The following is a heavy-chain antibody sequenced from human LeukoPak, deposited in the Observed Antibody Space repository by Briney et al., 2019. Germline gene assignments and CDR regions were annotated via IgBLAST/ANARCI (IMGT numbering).Heavy chain of an antibody. V-gene: IGHV4-30-2*01. D-gene: IGHD1-1*01. CDR1: GGSISSGGYY. Sequence: SSQTLSLTCTVSGGSISSGGYYWSWIRQPPGKGLEWIGYIYHSGSTYYNPSLKSRVTISVDRSKNQFSLKLSSVTAADTAVYYCARPTNSIISWGQGTMVTVSS. CDR3: ARPTNSIIS. CDR2: IYHSGST. J-gene: IGHJ3*01.